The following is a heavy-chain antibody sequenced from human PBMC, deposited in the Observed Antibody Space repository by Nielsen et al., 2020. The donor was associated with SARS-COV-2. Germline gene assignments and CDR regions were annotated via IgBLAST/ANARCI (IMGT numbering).Heavy chain of an antibody. CDR3: AKDRTAYYYGMDV. CDR1: GFTFKNYG. CDR2: IWNDGNHK. Sequence: GESPNTPCAASGFTFKNYGLPGVRPAPGKGVAWVAVIWNDGNHKYHADSVNGRFTVSRDNPKSTLLLQMSSLRAEDTAVYFCAKDRTAYYYGMDVWGQGTTVTVSS. J-gene: IGHJ6*02. V-gene: IGHV3-33*06.